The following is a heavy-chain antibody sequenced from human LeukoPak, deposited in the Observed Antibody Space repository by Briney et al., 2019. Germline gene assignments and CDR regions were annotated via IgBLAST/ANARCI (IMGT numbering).Heavy chain of an antibody. Sequence: PGGSLRLSCAASGFTFSSYAMHWVRQAPGKGLEWVAVISYDGSNKNYADSVKGRFTISRDNSKNTLYLQMNSLRAEDTAVYYCARDGYYYDSSGYYTGADGFDIWGQGTMVTVSS. CDR1: GFTFSSYA. J-gene: IGHJ3*02. V-gene: IGHV3-30-3*01. CDR3: ARDGYYYDSSGYYTGADGFDI. D-gene: IGHD3-22*01. CDR2: ISYDGSNK.